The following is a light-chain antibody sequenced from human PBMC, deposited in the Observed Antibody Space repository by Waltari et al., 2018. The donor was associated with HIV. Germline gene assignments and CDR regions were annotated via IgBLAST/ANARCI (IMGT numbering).Light chain of an antibody. V-gene: IGLV1-47*03. CDR1: SSNIGSNY. Sequence: QSVLTQPPSASGTPGQRVTISCSGSSSNIGSNYVYWYQQLPGTAPKLLIYRNNQRPSGVPDRFSGSKSGTSASLAISGLWSEDEADYYCAAWDDSLSGLVVFGGGTKLTVL. CDR3: AAWDDSLSGLVV. CDR2: RNN. J-gene: IGLJ2*01.